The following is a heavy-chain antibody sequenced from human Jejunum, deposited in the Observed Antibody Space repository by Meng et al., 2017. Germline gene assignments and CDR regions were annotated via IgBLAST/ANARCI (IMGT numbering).Heavy chain of an antibody. Sequence: HLQPQESGPGLVKPSETLSLTCAVSGGSISTAGYYWGWIRQSPGKGLEWIGSIFYSGTTYYNPSLKSRVTISIDTSKNQFSLKMNSVTAADTAVYYCARDTAGFGPWGQGTLVTVSS. V-gene: IGHV4-39*07. CDR1: GGSISTAGYY. CDR3: ARDTAGFGP. D-gene: IGHD6-13*01. CDR2: IFYSGTT. J-gene: IGHJ5*02.